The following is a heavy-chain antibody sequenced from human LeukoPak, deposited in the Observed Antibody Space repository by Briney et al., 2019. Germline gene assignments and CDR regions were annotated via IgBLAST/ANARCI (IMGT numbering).Heavy chain of an antibody. J-gene: IGHJ3*02. V-gene: IGHV4-59*01. CDR1: GGSISSYY. Sequence: PSXTLSLTCTVSGGSISSYYWSWIRQPPGKGLEWIGYIYYSGSTNYNPSLKSRVTISVDTSKNQFSLKLSSVTAADTAVYYCARAEFGDGYNWVTDAFDIWGQGTMVTVSS. CDR2: IYYSGST. D-gene: IGHD5-24*01. CDR3: ARAEFGDGYNWVTDAFDI.